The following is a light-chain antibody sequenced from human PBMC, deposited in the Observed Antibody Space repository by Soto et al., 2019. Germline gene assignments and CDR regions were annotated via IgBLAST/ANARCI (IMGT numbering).Light chain of an antibody. V-gene: IGKV1-39*01. CDR2: AAS. CDR3: QQSYNAPFN. J-gene: IGKJ3*01. CDR1: QTIARY. Sequence: DIQMTQSPSPLSASVGDRIIITCRASQTIARYINWFQQKSGQPPKLLVYAASTLRHGVPSRFSASGSGSHFTLTISSLQPEDLATYYCQQSYNAPFNFGPGTKVDIK.